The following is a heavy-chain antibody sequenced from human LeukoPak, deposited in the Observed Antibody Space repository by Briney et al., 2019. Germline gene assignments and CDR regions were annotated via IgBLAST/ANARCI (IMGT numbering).Heavy chain of an antibody. CDR2: INGGGNTT. J-gene: IGHJ6*03. Sequence: QSAGSLRLSCAASGFAFSSFAMGWLRQSPGKGLEWLSTINGGGNTTFYSDTVRGRFTISRDNSKNTLYLHMDSLRPDDTAIYYCTKELHVAVAVADYYYFYMDAWGRGTAVTVSS. V-gene: IGHV3-23*01. CDR1: GFAFSSFA. D-gene: IGHD6-19*01. CDR3: TKELHVAVAVADYYYFYMDA.